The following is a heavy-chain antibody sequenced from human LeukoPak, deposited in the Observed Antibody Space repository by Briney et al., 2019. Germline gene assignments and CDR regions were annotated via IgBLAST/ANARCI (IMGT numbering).Heavy chain of an antibody. Sequence: SGTLSLTCAVSGGSIISSNWWTWVRQPPGKGLEWIGEIYHSGNTDYNPSLKSRVTISVDKSKNQFSLNLTSVTAADTAVYYCTRAPPTVLTGAYDIWGQGTVVTVSS. CDR3: TRAPPTVLTGAYDI. V-gene: IGHV4-4*02. D-gene: IGHD4/OR15-4a*01. CDR1: GGSIISSNW. J-gene: IGHJ3*02. CDR2: IYHSGNT.